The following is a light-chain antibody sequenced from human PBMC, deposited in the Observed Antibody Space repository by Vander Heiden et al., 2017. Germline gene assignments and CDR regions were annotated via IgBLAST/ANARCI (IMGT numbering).Light chain of an antibody. CDR1: SPNIGAVYD. V-gene: IGLV1-40*01. Sequence: QSVLTPPPSVSGPPGQRVTISCTGSSPNIGAVYDVPWYQQRPGTAPKLLIYGNSNRPSGVPDRFSGSKSGTAASLAITGLQAEDEADYYCQSYDSSLSVVFGGGTKLTVL. CDR2: GNS. J-gene: IGLJ2*01. CDR3: QSYDSSLSVV.